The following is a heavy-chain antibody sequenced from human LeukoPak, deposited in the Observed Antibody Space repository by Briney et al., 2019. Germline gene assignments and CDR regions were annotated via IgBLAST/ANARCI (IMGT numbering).Heavy chain of an antibody. CDR3: AKGERNLPGNDAFDI. Sequence: GRCLRPACAASGFSFGSDAIGWVRQGPEKGVEWVSAIRGSGGSTYYADSVKGRFTISRDNSKNTLYLQMNSLRAEDTAVYYCAKGERNLPGNDAFDIWGQGTMVTVSS. CDR1: GFSFGSDA. D-gene: IGHD1-1*01. J-gene: IGHJ3*02. CDR2: IRGSGGST. V-gene: IGHV3-23*01.